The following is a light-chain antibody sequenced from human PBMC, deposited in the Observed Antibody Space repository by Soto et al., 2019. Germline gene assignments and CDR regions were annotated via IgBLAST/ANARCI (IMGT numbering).Light chain of an antibody. CDR2: ATS. Sequence: TPSRGTLSLSRGVKATLSGRASQSVSGSYVAWYQQTPGQAPRLLIYATSNRGTGVPDRFRGSGSGTDFTLTIHSLESEAFAVYYCQPYGRSWTFGQGTKVDIK. V-gene: IGKV3-20*01. CDR3: QPYGRSWT. CDR1: QSVSGSY. J-gene: IGKJ1*01.